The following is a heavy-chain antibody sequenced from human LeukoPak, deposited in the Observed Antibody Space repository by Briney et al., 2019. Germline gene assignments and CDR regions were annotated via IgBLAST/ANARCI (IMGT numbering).Heavy chain of an antibody. J-gene: IGHJ4*02. Sequence: SETLSLTCDVYGGTFSGYYWSWIRQPPGKGLEWIGEINHSGSTNYNPSLKSRVTISVDTSKNQFSLKLSSVTAADTAVYYCARSPAGIAVAGTLGYYFDYWGQGTLVTVSS. V-gene: IGHV4-34*01. CDR3: ARSPAGIAVAGTLGYYFDY. CDR1: GGTFSGYY. CDR2: INHSGST. D-gene: IGHD6-19*01.